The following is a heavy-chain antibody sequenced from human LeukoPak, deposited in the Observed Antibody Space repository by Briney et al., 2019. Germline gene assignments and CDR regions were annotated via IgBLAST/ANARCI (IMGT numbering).Heavy chain of an antibody. D-gene: IGHD1-14*01. CDR1: GSTFSTYA. Sequence: GGSLRLSCTVSGSTFSTYAMSWVRQAPGKGLQWVSAISGSGGSTYYADSVTGRFTISRDNSKNTLYLQMNSLRADDTAVYYCAREPRSSGYFDYWGQGTLVTVSS. J-gene: IGHJ4*02. CDR2: ISGSGGST. V-gene: IGHV3-23*01. CDR3: AREPRSSGYFDY.